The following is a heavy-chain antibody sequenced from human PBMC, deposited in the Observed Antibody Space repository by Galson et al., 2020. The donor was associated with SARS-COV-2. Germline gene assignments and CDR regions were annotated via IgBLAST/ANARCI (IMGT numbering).Heavy chain of an antibody. V-gene: IGHV3-23*01. CDR3: AKDQWLNTVRAFFDY. J-gene: IGHJ4*02. Sequence: GGSLRLSCAASGFTFSSFAMNWVRQAPGKGLEWVSGISDSGDKIFYADSVKGRFTISRDNSKNTVYLQMNSLRAEDTAVYYCAKDQWLNTVRAFFDYWGQGTLVTVSS. CDR2: ISDSGDKI. D-gene: IGHD4-4*01. CDR1: GFTFSSFA.